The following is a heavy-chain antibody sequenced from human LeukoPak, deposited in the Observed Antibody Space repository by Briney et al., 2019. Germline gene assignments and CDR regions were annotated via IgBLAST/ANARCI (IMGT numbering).Heavy chain of an antibody. V-gene: IGHV3-30*02. CDR3: VKKGQADDDGKPD. CDR1: GFTFSSYG. CDR2: IRYDGSNK. D-gene: IGHD1-1*01. J-gene: IGHJ4*02. Sequence: GGSLRLSCAASGFTFSSYGIHWVRQAPGKGLEWVAFIRYDGSNKYYADSVKGRFTISRDNSKNTLYLQMNNLRADDTAVYYCVKKGQADDDGKPDWGQGTLVTVSS.